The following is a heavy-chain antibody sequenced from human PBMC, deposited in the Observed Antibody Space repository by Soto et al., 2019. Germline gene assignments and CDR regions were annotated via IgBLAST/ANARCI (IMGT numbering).Heavy chain of an antibody. CDR1: GGSISRSTFY. CDR2: IYYSGST. CDR3: ARVGPWVPYYYDSSPYTFENWFDP. D-gene: IGHD3-22*01. V-gene: IGHV4-39*01. Sequence: SETLSLTCTVSGGSISRSTFYWGWIRQPPGKGLEWIGSIYYSGSTYYRPSLKSRVTISVDTSKNQFSLKLSSVTAADTAVYYCARVGPWVPYYYDSSPYTFENWFDPWGQGTLVTVSS. J-gene: IGHJ5*02.